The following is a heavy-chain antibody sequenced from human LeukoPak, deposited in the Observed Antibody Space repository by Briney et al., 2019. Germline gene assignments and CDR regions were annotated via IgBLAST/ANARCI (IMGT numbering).Heavy chain of an antibody. D-gene: IGHD1-26*01. Sequence: SGGSLRLSCAASGFTFDDYAMDWVRQPPGKGLEWVSAINWNSGSVGYADSVKGRFTISRDNAKNSLYLQMNSLRPEDTALYYCAKDAVGATPDAFDIWGQGTMVTVSS. CDR1: GFTFDDYA. CDR2: INWNSGSV. CDR3: AKDAVGATPDAFDI. J-gene: IGHJ3*02. V-gene: IGHV3-9*01.